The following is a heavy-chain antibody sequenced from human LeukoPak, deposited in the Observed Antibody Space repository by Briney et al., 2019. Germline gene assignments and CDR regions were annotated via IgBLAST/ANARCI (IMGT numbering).Heavy chain of an antibody. D-gene: IGHD3-10*01. J-gene: IGHJ4*02. CDR3: ARVREYYGSGSYYRL. CDR1: GYTFTSYY. V-gene: IGHV1-46*01. CDR2: INPSGGST. Sequence: ASVKVSCKASGYTFTSYYMHWVRQAPGQGLEWMGIINPSGGSTSYAQKFQGRVTMTTDASTSTAYMELRSLRSDDTAVYYCARVREYYGSGSYYRLWGQGTLVTVSS.